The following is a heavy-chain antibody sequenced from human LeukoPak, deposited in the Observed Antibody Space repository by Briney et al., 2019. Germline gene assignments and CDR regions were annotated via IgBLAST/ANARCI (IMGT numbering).Heavy chain of an antibody. CDR3: ARESDLDDAFDI. Sequence: GGSLRLSCAASGFTFSTYSMNWVRQAPGKGLEWVSSISSSSSYVYSADSVKGRFTISRDNAKNSLYLQMNSLRAEDTAVYYCARESDLDDAFDIWGQGTMVTVSS. V-gene: IGHV3-21*01. CDR2: ISSSSSYV. J-gene: IGHJ3*02. CDR1: GFTFSTYS.